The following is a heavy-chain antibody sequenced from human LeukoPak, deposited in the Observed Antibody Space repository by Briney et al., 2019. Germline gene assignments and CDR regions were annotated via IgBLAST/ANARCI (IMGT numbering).Heavy chain of an antibody. CDR1: GSTFSSYT. D-gene: IGHD2-8*01. CDR3: ARGKEHCTTSTCFQSYDQ. V-gene: IGHV1-69*02. Sequence: SVKVSCKASGSTFSSYTIGWVRQAPGQGLEWMGRIIPIHDITNYAQKFQGRVTITADTSTSTVYMELSSLRSEDTAIYYCARGKEHCTTSTCFQSYDQWGQGALVIVSS. J-gene: IGHJ4*02. CDR2: IIPIHDIT.